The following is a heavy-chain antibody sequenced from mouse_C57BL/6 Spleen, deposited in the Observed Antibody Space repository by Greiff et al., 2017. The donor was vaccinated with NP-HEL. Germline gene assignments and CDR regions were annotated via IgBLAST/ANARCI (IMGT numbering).Heavy chain of an antibody. D-gene: IGHD2-3*01. CDR3: ARTMGWLLRAMDY. V-gene: IGHV1-7*01. CDR2: INPSSGYT. J-gene: IGHJ4*01. CDR1: GYTFTSYW. Sequence: VMLVESGAELAKPGASVKLSCKASGYTFTSYWMHWVKQRPGQGLEWIGYINPSSGYTKYNQKFKDKATLTADKSSSTAYMQLSSLTYEDSAVYYCARTMGWLLRAMDYWGQGTSVTVSS.